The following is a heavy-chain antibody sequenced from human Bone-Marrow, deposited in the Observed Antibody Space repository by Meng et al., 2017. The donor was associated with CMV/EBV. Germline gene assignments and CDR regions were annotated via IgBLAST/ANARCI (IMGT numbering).Heavy chain of an antibody. J-gene: IGHJ4*02. CDR1: GGTFSSYT. CDR3: AREGVIPAERPTEETYYFDN. Sequence: SVKVSCKASGGTFSSYTISWVRQAPGQGLEWMGGIIPVPGIANYAQKFQGRVTITADISTRTAYMELNSLRSADTAVYYCAREGVIPAERPTEETYYFDNWGQGKLVHVAS. D-gene: IGHD2-2*01. V-gene: IGHV1-69*10. CDR2: IIPVPGIA.